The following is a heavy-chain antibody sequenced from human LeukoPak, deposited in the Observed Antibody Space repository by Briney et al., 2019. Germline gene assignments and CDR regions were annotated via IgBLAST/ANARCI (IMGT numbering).Heavy chain of an antibody. Sequence: PSETLSLTCTVSGGSISSGGYYWSWIRQPAGKGLEWIGRIYTSGSTNYNPSLKSRVTISVDTSKNQFSLKLSSVTAADTAVYYCAREANPIFGVVSNYYFDYWGQGTLVTVSS. J-gene: IGHJ4*02. CDR3: AREANPIFGVVSNYYFDY. D-gene: IGHD3-3*01. CDR1: GGSISSGGYY. V-gene: IGHV4-61*02. CDR2: IYTSGST.